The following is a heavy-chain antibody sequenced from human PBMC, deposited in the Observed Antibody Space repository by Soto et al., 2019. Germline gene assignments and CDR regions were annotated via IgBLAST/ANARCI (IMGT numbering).Heavy chain of an antibody. J-gene: IGHJ6*02. CDR2: INHSGST. V-gene: IGHV4-34*01. Sequence: SETLSLTCAVYGGSFSGYYWSWIRQPPGKGLEWIGEINHSGSTNYNPSLKSRVTISVDTSTNQFSLKLSSVTAADTAVYYCARARYYDYVWGSYRYYYYYGMDVWGQGTTVTVSS. CDR1: GGSFSGYY. CDR3: ARARYYDYVWGSYRYYYYYGMDV. D-gene: IGHD3-16*02.